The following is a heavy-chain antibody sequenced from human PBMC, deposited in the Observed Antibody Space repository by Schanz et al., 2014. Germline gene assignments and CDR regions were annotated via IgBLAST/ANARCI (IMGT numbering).Heavy chain of an antibody. CDR2: ISGDGTTT. J-gene: IGHJ6*02. V-gene: IGHV3-74*01. Sequence: EVQLVESGGGLVQPGGSLRLSCAASGFTFSVYWMHWVRQPPGEGLVSVSRISGDGTTTSYADSVKGRFTISRDNAKNTVFLQMNNLRAEDTAVYYCARGASRDYFAMDVWGQGTTVTVSS. CDR1: GFTFSVYW. CDR3: ARGASRDYFAMDV.